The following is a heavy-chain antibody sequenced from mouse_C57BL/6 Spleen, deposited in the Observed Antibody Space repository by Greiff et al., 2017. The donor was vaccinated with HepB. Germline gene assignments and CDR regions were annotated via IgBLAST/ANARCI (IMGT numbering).Heavy chain of an antibody. CDR2: IHPNSGST. D-gene: IGHD2-4*01. J-gene: IGHJ4*01. CDR3: ARYDYDEAMDY. Sequence: VQLQQPGAELVKPGASVKLSCKASGYTFTSYWMHWVKQRPGQGLEWIGMIHPNSGSTNYNEKFKSKATLTVDKSSSTAYMQLSSLTSEDSAVYYCARYDYDEAMDYWGQGTSVTVSS. CDR1: GYTFTSYW. V-gene: IGHV1-64*01.